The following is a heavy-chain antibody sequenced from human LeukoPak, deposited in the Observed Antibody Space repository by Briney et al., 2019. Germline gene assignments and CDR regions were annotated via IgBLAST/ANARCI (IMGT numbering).Heavy chain of an antibody. D-gene: IGHD3-22*01. CDR1: GGSISSYY. J-gene: IGHJ2*01. CDR2: IYDSGST. Sequence: PSETLSLTCTVSGGSISSYYRSWIRQPPGKGLEWIGYIYDSGSTNYNPSLKSRVTISVDTFKNQFSLRLSSVTAADTAVYYCARDFDYYDSSVWYFDLWGRGTLVTVSS. CDR3: ARDFDYYDSSVWYFDL. V-gene: IGHV4-59*01.